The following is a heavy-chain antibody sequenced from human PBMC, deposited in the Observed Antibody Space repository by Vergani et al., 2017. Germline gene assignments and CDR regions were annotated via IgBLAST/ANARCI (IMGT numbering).Heavy chain of an antibody. Sequence: QVQLVESGGGVVQPGRSLRLSCAASGFTFSSYAMHWVRQAPGKGLEWVAVISYDGSNKYYADSVKGRFTISRDNSKNTLYLQMNSLRAEDTAVYYCARDLDWNDGVDYWGQGTLVTVSS. V-gene: IGHV3-30*01. CDR1: GFTFSSYA. D-gene: IGHD1-1*01. CDR2: ISYDGSNK. CDR3: ARDLDWNDGVDY. J-gene: IGHJ4*02.